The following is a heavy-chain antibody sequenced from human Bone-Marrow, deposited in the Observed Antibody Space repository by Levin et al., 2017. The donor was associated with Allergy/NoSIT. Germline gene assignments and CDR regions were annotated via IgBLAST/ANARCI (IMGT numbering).Heavy chain of an antibody. Sequence: PGGSLRLSCAASGFTFSDYYMTWIRQAPGKGLEWLSYSPISGAAYYADSVKGRFTISRDNAKKSLFLHIDNLRVEDTAVYYCARSGLLWSFDFWGQGTLVTVSS. CDR1: GFTFSDYY. V-gene: IGHV3-11*01. J-gene: IGHJ4*02. D-gene: IGHD2-21*02. CDR3: ARSGLLWSFDF. CDR2: SPISGAA.